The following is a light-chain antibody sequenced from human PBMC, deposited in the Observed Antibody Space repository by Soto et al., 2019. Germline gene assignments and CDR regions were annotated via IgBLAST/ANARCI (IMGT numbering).Light chain of an antibody. J-gene: IGKJ3*01. CDR1: QSISSF. V-gene: IGKV1-39*01. CDR3: QQSYTTPFT. Sequence: DIQMTQSPASLSADVGDRVTVTCRASQSISSFLNWYRQKPGKAPQLLIYAASILQSDVPSRFSGSGSGTDFTLTISSLQPEDFATYYCQQSYTTPFTFGPGTKVDVK. CDR2: AAS.